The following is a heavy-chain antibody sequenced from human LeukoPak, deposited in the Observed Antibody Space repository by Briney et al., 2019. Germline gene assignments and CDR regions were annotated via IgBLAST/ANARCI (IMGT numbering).Heavy chain of an antibody. CDR1: GGSISPYY. J-gene: IGHJ4*02. CDR2: IYYSGNT. Sequence: SETLSLTCTVSGGSISPYYWSWIRQPPGKGLEWLGYIYYSGNTDYNPSLKSRVAISVDTSKNQFSLKLSSVSAADTVDYYCATSTGSTMFIDYWGQGTLVTVSS. D-gene: IGHD3-10*02. CDR3: ATSTGSTMFIDY. V-gene: IGHV4-59*01.